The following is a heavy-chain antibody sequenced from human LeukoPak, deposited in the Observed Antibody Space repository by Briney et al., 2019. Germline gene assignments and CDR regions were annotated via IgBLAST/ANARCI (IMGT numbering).Heavy chain of an antibody. V-gene: IGHV4-39*01. CDR2: IYYSGST. D-gene: IGHD3-10*01. J-gene: IGHJ4*02. Sequence: IYYSGSTYYNPSLKSRVTISVDTSKNQFSLKLSSVTAADTAVYYCARCSSGSYSPTGVDYWGQGTLVTVSS. CDR3: ARCSSGSYSPTGVDY.